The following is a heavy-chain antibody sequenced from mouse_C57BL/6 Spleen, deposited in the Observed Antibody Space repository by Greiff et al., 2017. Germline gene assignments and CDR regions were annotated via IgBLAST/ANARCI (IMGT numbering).Heavy chain of an antibody. V-gene: IGHV1-82*01. CDR1: GYAFSSSW. J-gene: IGHJ1*03. CDR2: IYPGDGDT. Sequence: QVQLQQSGPELVKPGASVKISCKASGYAFSSSWMNWVKQRPGKGLEWIGRIYPGDGDTNYNGKFKGKATLTADKSSSTAYMQLSSLTSEDSAVYFCATPLYDYGSSYGYFDVWGTGTTVTVSS. CDR3: ATPLYDYGSSYGYFDV. D-gene: IGHD1-1*01.